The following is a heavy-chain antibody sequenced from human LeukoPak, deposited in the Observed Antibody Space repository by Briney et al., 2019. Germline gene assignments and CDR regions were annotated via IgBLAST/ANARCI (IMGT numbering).Heavy chain of an antibody. D-gene: IGHD6-19*01. V-gene: IGHV3-23*01. CDR2: ISGSGVST. Sequence: GGSLRLSCATSGFTLSNYAMSWVRQAPGKGLEWVSAISGSGVSTYYADSVKGRFTISRDNSNNTLYLQMNSLRPDDTAVYYCAKAGYSSGWTRYYGMDVWGQGTTVAVSS. J-gene: IGHJ6*02. CDR3: AKAGYSSGWTRYYGMDV. CDR1: GFTLSNYA.